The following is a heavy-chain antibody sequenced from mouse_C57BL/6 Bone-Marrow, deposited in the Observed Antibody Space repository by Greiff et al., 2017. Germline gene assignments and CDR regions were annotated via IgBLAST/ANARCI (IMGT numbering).Heavy chain of an antibody. CDR3: ARVVYYYGSSFDY. CDR1: GFTFSSYA. V-gene: IGHV5-4*01. J-gene: IGHJ2*01. D-gene: IGHD1-1*01. Sequence: EVQRVESGGGLVKPGGSLKLSCAASGFTFSSYAMSWVRQTPEKRLEWVATISDGGSYTYYPDNVKGRFTISRANAKNNLYLQMSHLKSEDTAMYYCARVVYYYGSSFDYWGQGTTLTVSS. CDR2: ISDGGSYT.